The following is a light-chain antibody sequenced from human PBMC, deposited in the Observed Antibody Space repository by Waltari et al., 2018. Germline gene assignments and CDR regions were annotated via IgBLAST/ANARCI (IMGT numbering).Light chain of an antibody. V-gene: IGKV4-1*01. CDR3: HQHYTTPWT. CDR1: RSVFYTDNHKIY. Sequence: DIAMTQSPDSLAVSLGERATINCKSSRSVFYTDNHKIYLTWYQQKPGQPPQLLISWASTREAGVPYRFIGSGSGTDFTLTISSLQAEDVAVYYCHQHYTTPWTFGQGTLVEL. J-gene: IGKJ1*01. CDR2: WAS.